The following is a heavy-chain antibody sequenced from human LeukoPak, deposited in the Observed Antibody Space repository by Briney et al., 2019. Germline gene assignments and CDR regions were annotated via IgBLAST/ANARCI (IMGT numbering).Heavy chain of an antibody. D-gene: IGHD6-19*01. CDR1: GYSFTSYW. CDR3: ARFSYSSGWYGGY. J-gene: IGHJ4*02. V-gene: IGHV5-51*01. CDR2: IYPGDSDT. Sequence: GESLKISCKGSGYSFTSYWIGWVRQVPGKGLEWKGIIYPGDSDTRYSPSFQGQVTISADKSISTAYLQWSSLKASDTAMYYCARFSYSSGWYGGYWGQGTLVTVSS.